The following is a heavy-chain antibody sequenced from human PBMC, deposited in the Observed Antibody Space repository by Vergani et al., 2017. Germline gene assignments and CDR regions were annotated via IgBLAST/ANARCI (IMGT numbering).Heavy chain of an antibody. Sequence: EVQLVQSGAEVKKPGATMQISCKVSGYTFTDHYMHWVKQAPGKGLEWMGLVDPEDGETIYAVKFKGRVTIAADTTTDTAHLELSSLRSEDTAVYYCATPQTVTTGGMEVWGQGTTVIVSS. CDR1: GYTFTDHY. CDR3: ATPQTVTTGGMEV. J-gene: IGHJ6*02. CDR2: VDPEDGET. V-gene: IGHV1-69-2*01. D-gene: IGHD4-17*01.